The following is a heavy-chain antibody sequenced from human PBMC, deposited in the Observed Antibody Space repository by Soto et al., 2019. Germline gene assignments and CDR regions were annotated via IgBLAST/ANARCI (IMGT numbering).Heavy chain of an antibody. CDR2: ISHSGST. CDR1: GGSFSGYY. Sequence: SETLSLTCAVYGGSFSGYYWSWIRQPPGKGLEWIGEISHSGSTNYNPSLKSRVTISVDTSKNQFSLKLSSVTAADTAVYYCLARPLRFGEQRVDYWGQGTLVTVSS. CDR3: LARPLRFGEQRVDY. D-gene: IGHD3-10*01. J-gene: IGHJ4*02. V-gene: IGHV4-34*03.